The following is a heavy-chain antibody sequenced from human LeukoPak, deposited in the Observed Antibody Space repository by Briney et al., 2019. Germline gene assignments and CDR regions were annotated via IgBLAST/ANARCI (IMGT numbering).Heavy chain of an antibody. J-gene: IGHJ4*02. CDR3: ARDPDSGSYDF. Sequence: PSETLSLTCTVSGGSVSSASYFWGWIRQPPGKGLQWIGNIYYSGTTYYNPSLKSRVTISIDTSKNQFSLQLSSVTAADTAVYYCARDPDSGSYDFWGQGSLVTVSS. CDR1: GGSVSSASYF. V-gene: IGHV4-39*02. CDR2: IYYSGTT. D-gene: IGHD1-26*01.